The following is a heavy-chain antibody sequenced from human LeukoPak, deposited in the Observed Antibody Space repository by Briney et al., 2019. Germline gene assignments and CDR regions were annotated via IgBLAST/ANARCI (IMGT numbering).Heavy chain of an antibody. CDR3: ARGRRTGYYYYMDV. V-gene: IGHV4-34*01. CDR1: GGSFSGYY. CDR2: INHSGST. D-gene: IGHD1-14*01. J-gene: IGHJ6*03. Sequence: PSETLSLTCAVYGGSFSGYYWSWIRQPPGKGLEWIGEINHSGSTNYNPSLKSRVTISVDTSKNQFSLKLSSVTAADTAVYYCARGRRTGYYYYMDVWGKGTTVTVSS.